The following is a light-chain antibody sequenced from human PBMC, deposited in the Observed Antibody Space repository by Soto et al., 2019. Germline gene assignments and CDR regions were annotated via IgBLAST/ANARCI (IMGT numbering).Light chain of an antibody. V-gene: IGKV1-5*01. Sequence: DIQITQSPPTLSSYLFDIVTITCRASQNIRNWLAWYQQKPGKAPNPLIYDASSLKSGVPARFSGSGSGTEFTLTISSLQTDDFATYYCQQYNTYSTFGGGTKVDIK. CDR1: QNIRNW. CDR3: QQYNTYST. J-gene: IGKJ4*02. CDR2: DAS.